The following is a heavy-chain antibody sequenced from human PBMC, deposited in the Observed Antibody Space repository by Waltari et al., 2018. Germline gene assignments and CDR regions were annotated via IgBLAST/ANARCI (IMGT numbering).Heavy chain of an antibody. Sequence: QVQLLQSGAEVKKPGSSVTVSCKASGGSVRNYAISWVRQAPGQGLEWMGGIIPLFGKTNDAQKFQGRLTITADESTTIAYMDLSSLRFEDTAVYYCARGSYSSSWFNLKAFHIWGQGTMVTVSS. CDR1: GGSVRNYA. CDR3: ARGSYSSSWFNLKAFHI. CDR2: IIPLFGKT. V-gene: IGHV1-69*01. D-gene: IGHD6-13*01. J-gene: IGHJ3*02.